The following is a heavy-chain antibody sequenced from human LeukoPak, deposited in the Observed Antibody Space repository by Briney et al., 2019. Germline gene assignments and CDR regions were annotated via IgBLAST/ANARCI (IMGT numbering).Heavy chain of an antibody. CDR3: ARDLVPYCGGDCRGY. J-gene: IGHJ4*02. V-gene: IGHV3-21*01. CDR1: GFTFSSYS. Sequence: PGGSLRLSCAASGFTFSSYSMNWVRQAPGKGLEWVSSISSSSSYIYYADSVKGRFTISRDNAKNSLYLQMNSLRAEDTAVYYCARDLVPYCGGDCRGYWGQGTLVTVSS. CDR2: ISSSSSYI. D-gene: IGHD2-21*01.